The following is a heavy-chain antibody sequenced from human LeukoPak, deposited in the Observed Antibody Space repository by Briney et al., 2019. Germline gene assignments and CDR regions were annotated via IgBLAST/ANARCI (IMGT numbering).Heavy chain of an antibody. V-gene: IGHV1-2*02. Sequence: GASVKVSCKASGYTFTGYYMHWVRQAPGQGLEWMGWINPNSGGTNYAQKFQGRVTMTRDTSISTAYMELSRLRSDDTAVYYCAKTTASLKAGYNLYYFDYWGQGTLVTVSS. CDR1: GYTFTGYY. J-gene: IGHJ4*02. D-gene: IGHD5-24*01. CDR3: AKTTASLKAGYNLYYFDY. CDR2: INPNSGGT.